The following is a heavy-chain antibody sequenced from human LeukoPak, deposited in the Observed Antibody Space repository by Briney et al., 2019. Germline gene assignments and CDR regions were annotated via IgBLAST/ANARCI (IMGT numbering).Heavy chain of an antibody. V-gene: IGHV1-69*05. D-gene: IGHD1-7*01. CDR3: ASVPRDELNYYYYMDV. Sequence: ASVKVSCKASGYTFTSYYMRWVRQAPGQGLEWMGGIIPIFGTANYAQKFQGRVTITTDESTSTAYMELSSLRSEDTAVYYCASVPRDELNYYYYMDVWGKGTTVTVSS. CDR2: IIPIFGTA. CDR1: GYTFTSYY. J-gene: IGHJ6*03.